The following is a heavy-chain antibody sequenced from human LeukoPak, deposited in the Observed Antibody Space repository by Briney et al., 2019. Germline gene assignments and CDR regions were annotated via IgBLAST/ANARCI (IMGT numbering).Heavy chain of an antibody. J-gene: IGHJ4*02. D-gene: IGHD5-18*01. Sequence: GGSLRLSCAASGFTFSSYWMSWVRQAPGKGLEWVANIKQDGSEKYYVDSVKGRFTISRDNAKNSLYLQMNSLRAEDTAVYYCARERIQLWLQYYFDYWGQGTLVTVSS. CDR3: ARERIQLWLQYYFDY. V-gene: IGHV3-7*01. CDR1: GFTFSSYW. CDR2: IKQDGSEK.